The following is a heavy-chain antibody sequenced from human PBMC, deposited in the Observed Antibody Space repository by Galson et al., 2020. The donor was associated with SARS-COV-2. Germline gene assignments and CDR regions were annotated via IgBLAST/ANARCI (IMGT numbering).Heavy chain of an antibody. D-gene: IGHD6-13*01. J-gene: IGHJ3*02. CDR2: IYYSGST. Sequence: SETLSLTCTVSGGSISSSSYYWGWIRQPPGKGLEWIGSIYYSGSTYYNPSLQSRVTISVDTSKNQFSLKLSSVTAADTAVYYCARVLGPRQEKYSSSWRVRYGDAFDIWGQGTMVTVSS. CDR1: GGSISSSSYY. CDR3: ARVLGPRQEKYSSSWRVRYGDAFDI. V-gene: IGHV4-39*01.